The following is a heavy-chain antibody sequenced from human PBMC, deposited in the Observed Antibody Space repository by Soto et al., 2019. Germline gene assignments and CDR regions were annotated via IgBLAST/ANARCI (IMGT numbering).Heavy chain of an antibody. CDR3: ARDPRLFLNEWNYPYLDR. D-gene: IGHD1-7*01. CDR2: INSDGSRI. V-gene: IGHV3-74*01. J-gene: IGHJ4*02. CDR1: GFTFSSCW. Sequence: GGSLRLSCAASGFTFSSCWMHWVRQAPGQGLVWVSRINSDGSRINYADSVKGRFTISRDNAKNTLYLQMNSLRAEDTAVYYCARDPRLFLNEWNYPYLDRWGQGALVTVSS.